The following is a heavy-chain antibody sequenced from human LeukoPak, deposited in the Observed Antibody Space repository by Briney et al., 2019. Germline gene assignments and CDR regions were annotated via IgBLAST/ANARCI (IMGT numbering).Heavy chain of an antibody. CDR1: GGSISSYY. CDR3: ARGHSGYDFSDYYYYYYMDV. CDR2: IYYSGST. V-gene: IGHV4-59*01. J-gene: IGHJ6*03. D-gene: IGHD5-12*01. Sequence: PSETLSLTCTVSGGSISSYYWSWIRQPPGKGLEWIGYIYYSGSTNYNPSLKSRVTISVDTSKNQFSLKLSSVTAADTAVYYCARGHSGYDFSDYYYYYYMDVWGKGTTVTVSS.